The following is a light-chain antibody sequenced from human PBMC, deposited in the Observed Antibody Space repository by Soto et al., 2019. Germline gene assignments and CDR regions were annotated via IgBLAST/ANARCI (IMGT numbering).Light chain of an antibody. CDR3: ATWDDALNVWV. CDR1: SSNIGSNT. CDR2: HDN. Sequence: QSVLTQPPSVSGTPGQRVTISCSGSSSNIGSNTVNWYQQLPGTAPKLLIYHDNKRPSGVPDRVSGSKSGTSASLAISGVQSEDDAAYYCATWDDALNVWVFGGGTKLTVL. V-gene: IGLV1-44*01. J-gene: IGLJ3*02.